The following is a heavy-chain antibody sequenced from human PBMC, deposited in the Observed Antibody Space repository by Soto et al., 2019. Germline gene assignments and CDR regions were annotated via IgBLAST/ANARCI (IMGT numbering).Heavy chain of an antibody. D-gene: IGHD5-18*01. CDR3: ANRGYSYGYSHFDY. CDR1: GFTFSSYA. J-gene: IGHJ4*02. V-gene: IGHV3-23*01. CDR2: ISGSGGST. Sequence: EVQLLESGGGLVQPGGSLRLSCAASGFTFSSYAMSWVRQAPGKGLEWVSAISGSGGSTYYADSVKCRFTISRDNSKNTLYLQMNSLRAEDTAVYYCANRGYSYGYSHFDYWGQGTLVTVSS.